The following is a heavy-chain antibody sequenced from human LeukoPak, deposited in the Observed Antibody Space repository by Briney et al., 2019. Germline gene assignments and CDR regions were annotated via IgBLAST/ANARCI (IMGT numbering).Heavy chain of an antibody. V-gene: IGHV3-23*01. CDR1: GFTFSSYA. Sequence: GGSLRLSCAASGFTFSSYAMSWVHQAPGKGLEWVSAISGSGGSTYYADSVKGRFTISRDNSKNTLYLQMNSLRAEDTAVYYCAKDALVTMIVVVPRNFDYWGQGTLVTVSS. J-gene: IGHJ4*02. D-gene: IGHD3-22*01. CDR3: AKDALVTMIVVVPRNFDY. CDR2: ISGSGGST.